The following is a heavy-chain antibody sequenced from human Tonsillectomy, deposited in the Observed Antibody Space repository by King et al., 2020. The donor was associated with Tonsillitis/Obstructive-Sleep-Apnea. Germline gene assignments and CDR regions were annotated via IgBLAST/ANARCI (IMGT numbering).Heavy chain of an antibody. Sequence: ITLKESGPTLVKPTQTLTLTCTFSGFSLSTSGMGVGWIRQPPGKALEWLALIYWDDDKRYSPSLKSRLTVTKDTSKNQVVLTMTNMDPVDTGTYYCAHNTLDVHHYFYYMGVWGKGTPVPVPS. V-gene: IGHV2-5*02. CDR1: GFSLSTSGMG. D-gene: IGHD6-6*01. CDR2: IYWDDDK. J-gene: IGHJ6*03. CDR3: AHNTLDVHHYFYYMGV.